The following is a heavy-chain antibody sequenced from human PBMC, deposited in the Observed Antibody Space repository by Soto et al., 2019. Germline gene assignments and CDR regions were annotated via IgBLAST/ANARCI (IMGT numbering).Heavy chain of an antibody. CDR2: IYYSGST. D-gene: IGHD3-10*01. Sequence: SETLSLTCTVSGGSVSSGSYYWSWIRQPPGKGLEWIGYIYYSGSTNYNPSLKSRVTISVDTSKNQFSLKLSSVTAADTAVYYCARDLDPGVSGGGYYYYGMDVWGQGTTVTVSS. V-gene: IGHV4-61*01. CDR1: GGSVSSGSYY. CDR3: ARDLDPGVSGGGYYYYGMDV. J-gene: IGHJ6*02.